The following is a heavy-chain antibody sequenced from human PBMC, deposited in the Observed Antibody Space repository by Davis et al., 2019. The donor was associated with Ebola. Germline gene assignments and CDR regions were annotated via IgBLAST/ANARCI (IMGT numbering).Heavy chain of an antibody. D-gene: IGHD1-26*01. V-gene: IGHV4-59*01. CDR1: GGSISSYY. CDR2: TYYSGGT. CDR3: ARGVGIVGERFDP. Sequence: SETLSLTCTVSGGSISSYYWSWIRQPPGKGLEWIGYTYYSGGTNYNPSLKSRVTISVDTSKNQFSLKLSSVTAADTAVYYCARGVGIVGERFDPWGQGTLVTVSS. J-gene: IGHJ5*02.